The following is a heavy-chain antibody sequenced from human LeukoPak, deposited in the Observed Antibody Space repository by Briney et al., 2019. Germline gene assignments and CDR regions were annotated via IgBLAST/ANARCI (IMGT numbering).Heavy chain of an antibody. V-gene: IGHV4-59*08. CDR1: GGSFSGYY. D-gene: IGHD5-12*01. Sequence: SETLSLTCAVYGGSFSGYYWSWIRQPPGKGLEWIGYIYYSGSTNYNPSLKSRVTISVDTSKNQFSLKLSSVTAADTAVYYCAVGTYSGYDTPLDYWGQGTLVTVSS. CDR3: AVGTYSGYDTPLDY. J-gene: IGHJ4*02. CDR2: IYYSGST.